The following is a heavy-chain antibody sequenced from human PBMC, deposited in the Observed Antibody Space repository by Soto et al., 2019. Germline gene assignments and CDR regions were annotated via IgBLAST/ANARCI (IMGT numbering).Heavy chain of an antibody. J-gene: IGHJ4*02. CDR2: ISPSGDST. CDR1: GYTFTSYY. Sequence: ASVKVSCKASGYTFTSYYMHWVRQAPGQGLEWMGVISPSGDSTTYAQKFQGRVTMTSDTSTSTVYMELSSLRSEDTAVYYCARDYGYYGVTVSDYWGQGTLVTVSS. V-gene: IGHV1-46*01. CDR3: ARDYGYYGVTVSDY. D-gene: IGHD4-17*01.